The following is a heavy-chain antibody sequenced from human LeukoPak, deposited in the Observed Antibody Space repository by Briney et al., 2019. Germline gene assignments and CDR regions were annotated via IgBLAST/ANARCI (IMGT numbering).Heavy chain of an antibody. CDR2: IYYSGST. D-gene: IGHD5/OR15-5a*01. V-gene: IGHV4-39*07. Sequence: SETLSLTCTVSGGSISSSSYYWGWIRQPPGKGLEWIGSIYYSGSTYYNPSLKSRVTISVDTSKNQFSLKLSSVTAADTAVYYRARSIGSGTPYFDYWGQGTLVTVSS. CDR3: ARSIGSGTPYFDY. J-gene: IGHJ4*02. CDR1: GGSISSSSYY.